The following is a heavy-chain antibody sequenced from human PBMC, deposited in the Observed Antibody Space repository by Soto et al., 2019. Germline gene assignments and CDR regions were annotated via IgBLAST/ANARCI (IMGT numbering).Heavy chain of an antibody. J-gene: IGHJ4*02. CDR3: AKDRPIYYDSSGYYSFGY. Sequence: EVQLLESGGGLVQPGGSLRLSCAASGFTFSSYAMSWVRQAPGKGLGWVSVISGSGGSTYYADSVKGRFTISRDNSKNTLYLQMNSLRAEDTAVYYCAKDRPIYYDSSGYYSFGYWGQGTLVTVSS. V-gene: IGHV3-23*01. CDR1: GFTFSSYA. D-gene: IGHD3-22*01. CDR2: ISGSGGST.